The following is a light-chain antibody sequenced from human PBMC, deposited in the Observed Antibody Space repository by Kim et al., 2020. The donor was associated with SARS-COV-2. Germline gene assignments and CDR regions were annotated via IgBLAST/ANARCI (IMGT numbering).Light chain of an antibody. CDR2: DKD. CDR3: NSRDSTGDRLL. V-gene: IGLV3-19*01. J-gene: IGLJ2*01. CDR1: RLRKYS. Sequence: ALGQTVRITCQGDRLRKYSASWYQQRPRQAPTLVIYDKDNRPSGIPDRFSGSSSGNTVSLTITGAQAEDEGDYYCNSRDSTGDRLLFGGGTQLTVL.